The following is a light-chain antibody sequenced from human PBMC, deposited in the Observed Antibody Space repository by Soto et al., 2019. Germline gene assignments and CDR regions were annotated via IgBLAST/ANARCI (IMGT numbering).Light chain of an antibody. Sequence: ETVMTQSPGTLSVSPGESATLSCGTSQSVSSNLAWYQQKPGQAPRLLIYGASTRATGIPARFSGSGSGTEFTLTISYLRPEDSAVYFCQQYGDMWTFGQGTKVEIK. CDR2: GAS. CDR3: QQYGDMWT. J-gene: IGKJ1*01. CDR1: QSVSSN. V-gene: IGKV3D-15*01.